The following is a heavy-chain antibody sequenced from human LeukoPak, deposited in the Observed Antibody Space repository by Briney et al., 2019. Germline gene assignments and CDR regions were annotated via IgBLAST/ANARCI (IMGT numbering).Heavy chain of an antibody. V-gene: IGHV3-21*01. J-gene: IGHJ4*02. CDR2: ISSSSSYI. CDR3: ARDPNASSGYLGY. CDR1: GFTFSSYS. D-gene: IGHD3-22*01. Sequence: GGSLRLSCAASGFTFSSYSMNWVRQAPGKGLEWVSSISSSSSYIYYADSVKGRFTISRDNAKNSLYLQMNSLRAEDTAVYYCARDPNASSGYLGYWGQGTLVTVSS.